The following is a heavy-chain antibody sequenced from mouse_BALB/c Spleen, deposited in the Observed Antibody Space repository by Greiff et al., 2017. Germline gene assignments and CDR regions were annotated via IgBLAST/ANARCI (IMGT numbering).Heavy chain of an antibody. Sequence: VQLKESGPGLVQPSQSLSITCTVSGFSLTSYGVHWVRQSPGKGLEWLGVIWSGGSTDYNAAFISRLSISKDNSKSQVFFKMNSLQANDTAIYYCARNEALLRLLDWFAYWGQGTLVTVSA. V-gene: IGHV2-2*02. CDR2: IWSGGST. J-gene: IGHJ3*01. CDR3: ARNEALLRLLDWFAY. D-gene: IGHD1-2*01. CDR1: GFSLTSYG.